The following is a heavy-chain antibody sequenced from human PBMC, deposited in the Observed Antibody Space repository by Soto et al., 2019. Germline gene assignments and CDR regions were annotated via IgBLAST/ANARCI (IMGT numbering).Heavy chain of an antibody. Sequence: ASVKVSCKASGYTFTSYGISWVRQAPGQGLEWMGWISAYNGNTNYAQKLQGRVTMTTDTSTSTAYMELRSLRSDDTAVYYCARVNGYDFWSGYSYYYYYMDVWGKGTTVTVSS. CDR3: ARVNGYDFWSGYSYYYYYMDV. CDR1: GYTFTSYG. D-gene: IGHD3-3*01. J-gene: IGHJ6*03. CDR2: ISAYNGNT. V-gene: IGHV1-18*01.